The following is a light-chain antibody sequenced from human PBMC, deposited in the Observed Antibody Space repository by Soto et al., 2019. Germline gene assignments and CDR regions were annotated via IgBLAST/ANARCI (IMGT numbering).Light chain of an antibody. CDR3: QSSDSSLNV. CDR1: SSNIGAGYD. CDR2: GNS. V-gene: IGLV1-40*01. Sequence: QAVLTHSPSVSGAPGQRVTISCTGSSSNIGAGYDVHWYQQLPGTAPKLLIYGNSNRPSGVPDRFSGSKSGTSASLAITGLQAEDEADYYCQSSDSSLNVFGTGTKVTVL. J-gene: IGLJ1*01.